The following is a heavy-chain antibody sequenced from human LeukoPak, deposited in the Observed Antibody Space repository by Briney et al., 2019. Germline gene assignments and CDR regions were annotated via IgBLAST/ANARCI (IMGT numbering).Heavy chain of an antibody. CDR2: ISGPGGGT. CDR3: AKAPPGYSSYALPAN. V-gene: IGHV3-23*01. J-gene: IGHJ4*02. CDR1: GFTVSSNY. D-gene: IGHD5-12*01. Sequence: GGSLRLSCAVSGFTVSSNYMSWVRQAPGKGLEWVSAISGPGGGTYYADSVKGRFTISRDNSKNTLYLQMNSLRVEDTAIYYCAKAPPGYSSYALPANWGQGTLVTVSS.